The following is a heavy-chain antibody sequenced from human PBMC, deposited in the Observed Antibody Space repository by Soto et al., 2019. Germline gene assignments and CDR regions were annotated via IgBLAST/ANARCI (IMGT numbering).Heavy chain of an antibody. J-gene: IGHJ6*02. V-gene: IGHV4-59*01. CDR2: IYYSGST. Sequence: PETLRVTYTVSGGSISSYYWSWIRQPPGKGLEWIGYIYYSGSTNYNPSLKSRVTISVDTSKNQFSLKLSSVTAADTAVYYRACFWSLILGLASMDFPCQGISLSVS. CDR1: GGSISSYY. D-gene: IGHD3-3*01. CDR3: ACFWSLILGLASMDF.